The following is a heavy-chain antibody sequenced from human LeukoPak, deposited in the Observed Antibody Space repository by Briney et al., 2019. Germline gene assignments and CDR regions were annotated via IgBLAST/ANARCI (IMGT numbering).Heavy chain of an antibody. CDR2: ISESGAIT. Sequence: GGSLRLSCAASGFTFSSYAMNWVRQAPGKGLKWVSGISESGAITHYADSVKGRFTISRDNSKNTLYLQMNSLRAEDTAVYYCAKRYNSGWCDAFDIWGQGTMVTVSS. CDR3: AKRYNSGWCDAFDI. J-gene: IGHJ3*02. V-gene: IGHV3-23*01. CDR1: GFTFSSYA. D-gene: IGHD6-19*01.